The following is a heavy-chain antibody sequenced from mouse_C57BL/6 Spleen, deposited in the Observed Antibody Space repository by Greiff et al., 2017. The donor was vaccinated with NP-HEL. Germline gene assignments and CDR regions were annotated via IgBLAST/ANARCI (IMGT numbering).Heavy chain of an antibody. V-gene: IGHV1-80*01. CDR3: TRSYYGGVDY. J-gene: IGHJ2*01. D-gene: IGHD1-1*02. Sequence: QVQLQQSGAELVKPGASVKISCKASGYAFSSYGMNWVKQRPGKGLEWIGQIYPGDGDTYYNGMFKGKATLTADKSTSTVYMQLSSLTSEDAAVYFCTRSYYGGVDYWGQGTTLTVSS. CDR2: IYPGDGDT. CDR1: GYAFSSYG.